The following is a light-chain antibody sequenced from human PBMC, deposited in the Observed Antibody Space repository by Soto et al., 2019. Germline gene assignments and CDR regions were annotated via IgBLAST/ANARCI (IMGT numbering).Light chain of an antibody. CDR2: DAS. CDR3: QQRSNWPPGLT. CDR1: QSVSSY. V-gene: IGKV3-11*01. J-gene: IGKJ4*01. Sequence: EIVLTQSPATLSLSPGERATLSCSASQSVSSYLAWYQQKPGQAPRLLIYDASNTATGIPARFSGSGSGTDFPLTISSLEPEDFAVYYCQQRSNWPPGLTFGGGTKVEIK.